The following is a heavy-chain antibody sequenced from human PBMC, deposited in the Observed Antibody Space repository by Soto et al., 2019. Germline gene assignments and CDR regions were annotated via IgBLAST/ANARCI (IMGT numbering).Heavy chain of an antibody. D-gene: IGHD3-10*01. CDR3: ARGSAFMGLDY. V-gene: IGHV3-21*01. J-gene: IGHJ4*02. Sequence: PGGSLRLSCAVSGFIFSRYSMNWVRQAPGKGLEWVSSIGTSGSYIYDTDSVKGRFTISRDNTKDSLYLQMNSLRAEDTAIYYCARGSAFMGLDYWGQGT. CDR1: GFIFSRYS. CDR2: IGTSGSYI.